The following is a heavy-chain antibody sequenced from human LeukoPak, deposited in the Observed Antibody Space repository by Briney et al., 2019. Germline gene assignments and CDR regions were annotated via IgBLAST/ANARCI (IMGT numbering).Heavy chain of an antibody. CDR2: IYYSGST. J-gene: IGHJ4*02. CDR1: GGSVSSGSYY. Sequence: TSETLSLTCTVSGGSVSSGSYYWSWIRQPPGKGLEWIGYIYYSGSTNYNPSLKSRVTISVDTSKNQFSLKLSSVTAADTAVYYCARESSGWYYFDYWGQGTLVTVSS. V-gene: IGHV4-61*01. D-gene: IGHD6-19*01. CDR3: ARESSGWYYFDY.